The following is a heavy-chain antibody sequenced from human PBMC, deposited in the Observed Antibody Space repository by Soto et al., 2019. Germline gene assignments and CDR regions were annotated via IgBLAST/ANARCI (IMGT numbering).Heavy chain of an antibody. Sequence: GASVKVSCKASGYTFTSYDINWVRQATGLGLEWMGWMNPNSGNTGYAQKFQGRVTMTRNTSISTAYMELSSLRSEDTAVYYCARYSAASFYYYYYMDVWGKGTTVTVSS. V-gene: IGHV1-8*01. J-gene: IGHJ6*03. CDR2: MNPNSGNT. CDR1: GYTFTSYD. CDR3: ARYSAASFYYYYYMDV. D-gene: IGHD6-13*01.